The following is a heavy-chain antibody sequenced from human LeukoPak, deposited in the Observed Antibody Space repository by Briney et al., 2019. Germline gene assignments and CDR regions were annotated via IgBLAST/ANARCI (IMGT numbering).Heavy chain of an antibody. CDR3: ARIVLGAFNWFDP. Sequence: ASVKVSCKTSGGTLSSYAIHWVRQAPGQGLEWMGGIIPISATVNYAQKFQGRVAITADGSTTTAYMELSSLRSDDTAVYFCARIVLGAFNWFDPWGQGTLVTVSS. J-gene: IGHJ5*02. CDR1: GGTLSSYA. D-gene: IGHD1-26*01. V-gene: IGHV1-69*13. CDR2: IIPISATV.